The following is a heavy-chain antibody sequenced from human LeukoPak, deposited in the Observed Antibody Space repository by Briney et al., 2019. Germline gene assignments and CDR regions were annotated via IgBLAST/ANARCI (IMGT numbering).Heavy chain of an antibody. Sequence: GASVKVSCKASGGTFSSYAISWVRQAPGQGLEWMGGIIPIFGIANYAQKFQGRVTITADKSTSTAYMELSSLRSEDTAVYYCARSDIVLMVYAIAPFDYWGQGTLVTVSS. D-gene: IGHD2-8*01. CDR3: ARSDIVLMVYAIAPFDY. J-gene: IGHJ4*02. V-gene: IGHV1-69*10. CDR2: IIPIFGIA. CDR1: GGTFSSYA.